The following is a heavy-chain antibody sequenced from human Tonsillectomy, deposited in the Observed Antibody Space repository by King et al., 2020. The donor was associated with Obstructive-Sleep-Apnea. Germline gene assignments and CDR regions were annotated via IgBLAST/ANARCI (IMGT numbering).Heavy chain of an antibody. CDR2: VSSSGGST. J-gene: IGHJ4*02. CDR1: GFTFSSYA. D-gene: IGHD3-9*01. Sequence: VQLVESGGGLVQPGGSLRLSCVASGFTFSSYAMSWVRQAPGKGLEWVSAVSSSGGSTYYADSVKGRFTISRDNSKNTLYLQMNSLRAEDMAVYYCAKRGNDILTGYASYYFDYWGQGTLVTVSS. CDR3: AKRGNDILTGYASYYFDY. V-gene: IGHV3-23*04.